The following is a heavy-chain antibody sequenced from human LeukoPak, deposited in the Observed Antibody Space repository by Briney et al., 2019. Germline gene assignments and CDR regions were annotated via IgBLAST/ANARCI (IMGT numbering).Heavy chain of an antibody. D-gene: IGHD6-13*01. CDR3: ARDPSSSWYGAFDI. Sequence: GASVKVSCKASGGTSSSYSISWVRQAPGQGLDWVSAISGNTGATYYADSVKGRFTISRDNSKNTLYLQMNSLRAEDTAVYYCARDPSSSWYGAFDIWGQGTMVTVSS. J-gene: IGHJ3*02. CDR2: ISGNTGAT. CDR1: GGTSSSYS. V-gene: IGHV3-23*01.